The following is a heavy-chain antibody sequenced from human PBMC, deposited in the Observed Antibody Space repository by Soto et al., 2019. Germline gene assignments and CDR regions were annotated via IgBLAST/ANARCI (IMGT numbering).Heavy chain of an antibody. CDR2: IIPIFGTA. Sequence: SVKVSCKASGGTFSSYAISWVRQAPGQGLEWMGGIIPIFGTANYAQKFQGRVTITADESTSTAYMELSSLRSEDTAVYYCARDQEVTTVVSYYYYGMDVWGQGTTVTVSS. J-gene: IGHJ6*02. CDR3: ARDQEVTTVVSYYYYGMDV. D-gene: IGHD4-17*01. CDR1: GGTFSSYA. V-gene: IGHV1-69*13.